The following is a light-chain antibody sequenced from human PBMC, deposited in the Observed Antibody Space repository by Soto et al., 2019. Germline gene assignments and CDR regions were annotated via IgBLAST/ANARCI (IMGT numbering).Light chain of an antibody. CDR3: QQYNSYPRT. J-gene: IGKJ1*01. CDR2: DAS. Sequence: DIQMTQSPSTLSASVGDRVTISCRASQSISSWLAWYQQKPGKAPKLLIYDASSLESGIPSRFSGSGSGTEFTLTISSLQTDDVASYYCQQYNSYPRTFGQGTKVEIK. V-gene: IGKV1-5*01. CDR1: QSISSW.